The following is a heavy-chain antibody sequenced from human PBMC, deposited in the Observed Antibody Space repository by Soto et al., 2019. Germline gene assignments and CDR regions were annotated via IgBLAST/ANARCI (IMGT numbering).Heavy chain of an antibody. D-gene: IGHD3-3*01. CDR1: GGSISSSSYY. V-gene: IGHV4-39*01. CDR3: ARHVKPVTRQFRPQEGSFDY. J-gene: IGHJ4*02. Sequence: SETLSLTCTVSGGSISSSSYYWGWIRQPPGKGLEWIGSMYYSGSTYYNPSLKSRVTISVDTSKNQFSLKLSSVTAADTAVYYCARHVKPVTRQFRPQEGSFDYWGQGTLVTVSS. CDR2: MYYSGST.